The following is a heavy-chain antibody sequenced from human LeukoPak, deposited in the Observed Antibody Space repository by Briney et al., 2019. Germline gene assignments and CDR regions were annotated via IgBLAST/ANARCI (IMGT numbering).Heavy chain of an antibody. Sequence: ASVKVSCKASGYTFTSYAIHWVRQAPGQRLEWMGWINAGNGDTRYSQTFQGRLTITRDTSASTAYMELSGLRSEDTAVYYCASPYPGIPAAGYSYYYGMDVWGQGTTVTVSS. V-gene: IGHV1-3*01. CDR1: GYTFTSYA. J-gene: IGHJ6*02. D-gene: IGHD6-13*01. CDR2: INAGNGDT. CDR3: ASPYPGIPAAGYSYYYGMDV.